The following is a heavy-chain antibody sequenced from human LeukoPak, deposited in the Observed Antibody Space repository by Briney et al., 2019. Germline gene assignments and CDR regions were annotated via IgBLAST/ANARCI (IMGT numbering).Heavy chain of an antibody. J-gene: IGHJ4*02. Sequence: GGSLRLSCAASGFTFSSYWMNWARQAPGKGLEWVASINHNGNVNYYVASVEGRFIISRDNAKNSLYLQMNSLRAEDTAVYYCARNSDYFDTSGYYYYFDYWGQGTLVTVSS. V-gene: IGHV3-7*01. D-gene: IGHD3-22*01. CDR2: INHNGNVN. CDR3: ARNSDYFDTSGYYYYFDY. CDR1: GFTFSSYW.